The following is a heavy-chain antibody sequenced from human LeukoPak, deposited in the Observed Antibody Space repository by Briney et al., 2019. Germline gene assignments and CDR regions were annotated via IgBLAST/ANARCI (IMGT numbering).Heavy chain of an antibody. CDR3: AREEASAGDY. J-gene: IGHJ4*02. CDR2: IYYTGVT. D-gene: IGHD6-13*01. CDR1: GGSISSNSHY. Sequence: SETLSLTCTVSGGSISSNSHYWAWIRQPPGKGLEWIGSIYYTGVTFYRPSLKSRVTISVDTSKNQFSLKVISVTAADTAVYYCAREEASAGDYWGQGTLVTVSS. V-gene: IGHV4-39*01.